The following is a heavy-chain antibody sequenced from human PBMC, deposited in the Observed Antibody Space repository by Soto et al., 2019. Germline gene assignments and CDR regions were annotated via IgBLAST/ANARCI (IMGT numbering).Heavy chain of an antibody. V-gene: IGHV3-30*18. J-gene: IGHJ4*02. Sequence: LRLSCAASGFTFSSYGMHWVRQAPGKGLEWVAVISYDGSNKYYADSVKGRFTISRDNSKNTLYLQMNSLRAEDTAVYYCAKDRGYYDSSGYFDYWGQGTLVTVSS. CDR3: AKDRGYYDSSGYFDY. CDR2: ISYDGSNK. D-gene: IGHD3-22*01. CDR1: GFTFSSYG.